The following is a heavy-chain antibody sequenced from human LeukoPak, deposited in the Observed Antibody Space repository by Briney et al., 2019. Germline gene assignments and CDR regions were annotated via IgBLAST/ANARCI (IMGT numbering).Heavy chain of an antibody. D-gene: IGHD2-2*01. CDR1: GFTFSNYG. Sequence: PGGSLRLSCAASGFTFSNYGMHWVRQAPGKGLEWVAVIWYDGSNKYYADSVKGRFTISRDNSKNTLYLQMNSLRAEDTAVYYCAKGLQYCSSTSCSYSSSWDYFDYWGQGTLVTVSS. V-gene: IGHV3-30*02. J-gene: IGHJ4*02. CDR2: IWYDGSNK. CDR3: AKGLQYCSSTSCSYSSSWDYFDY.